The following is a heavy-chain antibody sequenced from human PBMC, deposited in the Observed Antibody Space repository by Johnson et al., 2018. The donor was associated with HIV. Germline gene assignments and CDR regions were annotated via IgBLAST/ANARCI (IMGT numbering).Heavy chain of an antibody. V-gene: IGHV3-53*01. CDR1: GFTVSSNY. CDR3: ARDPPGTTAGAFDI. D-gene: IGHD1-7*01. Sequence: VQLVESGGGLIQPGGSLRLSCAASGFTVSSNYMSWVRQAPGKGLEWVSVIYSGGSTYYADSVKGRFNISRNNSQNTLYLQMNSLRAEDTAVYYCARDPPGTTAGAFDIWGQGTMVTVSS. CDR2: IYSGGST. J-gene: IGHJ3*02.